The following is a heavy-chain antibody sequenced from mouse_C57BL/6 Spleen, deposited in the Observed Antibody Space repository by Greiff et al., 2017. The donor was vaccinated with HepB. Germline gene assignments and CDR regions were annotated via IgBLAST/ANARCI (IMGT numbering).Heavy chain of an antibody. CDR2: INPYNGGT. CDR1: GYTFTDYY. D-gene: IGHD4-1*01. J-gene: IGHJ1*03. Sequence: VQLKESGPVLVKPGASVKMSCKASGYTFTDYYMNWVKQSHGKSLEWIGVINPYNGGTSYNQKFKGKATLTVDKSSSTAYMELNSLTSEDSAVYYCARGGTGTPFDVWGTGTTVTVSS. V-gene: IGHV1-19*01. CDR3: ARGGTGTPFDV.